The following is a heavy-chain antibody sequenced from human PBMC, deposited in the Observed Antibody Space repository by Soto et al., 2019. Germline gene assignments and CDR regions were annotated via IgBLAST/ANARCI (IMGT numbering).Heavy chain of an antibody. D-gene: IGHD2-21*01. Sequence: VSLRLSCLASGFSFSSCAMHWVRQAPGKGLEYVSGITSEGDRTWHPDSVKGRFTISRDNSKNTLYLQMSSLRAEDTAVYYCVKGNQLLRYYFEYWGQGTLVTVSS. CDR2: ITSEGDRT. CDR3: VKGNQLLRYYFEY. J-gene: IGHJ4*02. V-gene: IGHV3-64D*06. CDR1: GFSFSSCA.